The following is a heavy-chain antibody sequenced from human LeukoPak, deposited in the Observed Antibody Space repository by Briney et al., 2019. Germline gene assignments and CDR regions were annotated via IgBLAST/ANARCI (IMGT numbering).Heavy chain of an antibody. D-gene: IGHD3-9*01. J-gene: IGHJ6*02. CDR1: GFTFSDNW. CDR2: INTDGKTT. V-gene: IGHV3-74*01. CDR3: ARAQYYDSTSAGGMDV. Sequence: GGSLRLSCEASGFTFSDNWMYWVRQAPGKGLMWVSRINTDGKTTSYADSVKGRFTTSRDNPKNTLYLQMNILRAEDTGLYYCARAQYYDSTSAGGMDVWGQGTTVTVS.